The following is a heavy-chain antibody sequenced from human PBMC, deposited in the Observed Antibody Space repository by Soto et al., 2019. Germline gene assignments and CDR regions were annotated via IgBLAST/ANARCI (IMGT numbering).Heavy chain of an antibody. D-gene: IGHD6-19*01. J-gene: IGHJ6*02. Sequence: ASVKVSCKASGYTFTSYARHWVRQAPGQRLEWMGWINPNSGGTNYAQKFQGWVTMTRDTSISTAYMELSRLRSDDTAVYYCARGSGWQNYYGMDVWGQGTTVTVSS. CDR1: GYTFTSYA. CDR2: INPNSGGT. CDR3: ARGSGWQNYYGMDV. V-gene: IGHV1-2*04.